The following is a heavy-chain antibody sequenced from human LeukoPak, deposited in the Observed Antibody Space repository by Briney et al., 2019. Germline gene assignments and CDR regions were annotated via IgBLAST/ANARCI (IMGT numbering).Heavy chain of an antibody. Sequence: PGGSLILSCAASGFTFSSSWMTWVRQAPGKGLEWVANIKPDGSEGSYVDSVKGRFTISRDNAKNSLFLQMISLRAEDTAVYYCARDRGYKSFDYWGQGALVTVSS. CDR2: IKPDGSEG. J-gene: IGHJ4*02. V-gene: IGHV3-7*04. CDR3: ARDRGYKSFDY. CDR1: GFTFSSSW. D-gene: IGHD3-10*01.